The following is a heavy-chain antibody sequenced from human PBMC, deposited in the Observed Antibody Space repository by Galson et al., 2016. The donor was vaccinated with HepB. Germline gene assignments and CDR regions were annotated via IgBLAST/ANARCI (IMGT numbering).Heavy chain of an antibody. CDR2: IIPIFATA. Sequence: SVKVSCKASGYTFIDYGISWVRQAPGQGLEWMGRIIPIFATANYAQRFHGRVTITADESTSTAYMELSSLRSEDTAVYYCARGSHYYDSSGPFAYWGQGTLVTVSS. D-gene: IGHD3-22*01. J-gene: IGHJ4*02. CDR3: ARGSHYYDSSGPFAY. CDR1: GYTFIDYG. V-gene: IGHV1-69*13.